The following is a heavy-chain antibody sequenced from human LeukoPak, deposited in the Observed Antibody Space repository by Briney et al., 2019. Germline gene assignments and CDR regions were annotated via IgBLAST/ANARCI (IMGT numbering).Heavy chain of an antibody. CDR1: GFTFSSYA. CDR3: TGFGRDRPLGP. J-gene: IGHJ4*02. Sequence: PGGSLRLSCAASGFTFSSYAMSWVRQAPGKGLEWVSAISGSGGSTYYADSVKGRFTISRGNSKNTLYLQMNSLRAEDTAVYYCTGFGRDRPLGPGGQGTQVTVSS. V-gene: IGHV3-23*01. CDR2: ISGSGGST. D-gene: IGHD3-3*01.